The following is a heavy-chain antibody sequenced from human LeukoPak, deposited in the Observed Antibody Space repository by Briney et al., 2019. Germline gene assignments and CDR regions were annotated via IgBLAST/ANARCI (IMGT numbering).Heavy chain of an antibody. CDR1: GFTFSSYA. CDR3: AKESAEGLCMDV. J-gene: IGHJ6*02. V-gene: IGHV3-23*01. Sequence: AGGSLRLSCAASGFTFSSYARSWVRQAPGKGLEWVSAISGSGGSTYYADSVKGRFTISRDNSKNTLYLQMNSLRAEDTAVYYCAKESAEGLCMDVWGQGTTVTVSS. CDR2: ISGSGGST. D-gene: IGHD6-13*01.